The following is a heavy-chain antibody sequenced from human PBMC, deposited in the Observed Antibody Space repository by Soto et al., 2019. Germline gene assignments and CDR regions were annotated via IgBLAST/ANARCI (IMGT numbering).Heavy chain of an antibody. CDR1: GFTVSSKY. CDR3: ARDDVRCDGGRCYGVPLDV. Sequence: EVQLVESGGGLLQPGGSLRLSCAASGFTVSSKYMSWVRQAPGQGPEWVSLIQSGGPTYYADSVKGRFTISRDTSENTVHLEMESLRAEDRAVYYCARDDVRCDGGRCYGVPLDVWGTGTTGTVSS. CDR2: IQSGGPT. V-gene: IGHV3-66*01. D-gene: IGHD2-15*01. J-gene: IGHJ6*04.